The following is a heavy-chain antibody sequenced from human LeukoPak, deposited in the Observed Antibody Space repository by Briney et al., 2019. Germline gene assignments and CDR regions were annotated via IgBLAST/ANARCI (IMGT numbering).Heavy chain of an antibody. V-gene: IGHV4-61*02. CDR1: GGSISSSNW. D-gene: IGHD3-22*01. Sequence: SGTLSLTCAVSGGSISSSNWWSWIRQPAGKGLEWIGRIYTSGSTNYNPSLKSRVTISVDTSKNQFSLKLSSVTAADTAVYYCARGADSSGYEAPAFDIWGQGTMVTVSS. J-gene: IGHJ3*02. CDR3: ARGADSSGYEAPAFDI. CDR2: IYTSGST.